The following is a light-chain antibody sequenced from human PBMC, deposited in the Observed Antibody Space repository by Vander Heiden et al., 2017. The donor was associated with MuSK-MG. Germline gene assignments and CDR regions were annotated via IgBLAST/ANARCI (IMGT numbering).Light chain of an antibody. J-gene: IGLJ2*01. Sequence: QSALTQPASVSGSPGQSITISCTGTSSDVGNYILVSWYQQHPGKAPKVMIYEVSKRPSGVSYRFSGSKSGNTASLTISGLQAEDEADYYCCSYAGSSTVFGGGTKLTVL. CDR3: CSYAGSSTV. V-gene: IGLV2-23*02. CDR2: EVS. CDR1: SSDVGNYIL.